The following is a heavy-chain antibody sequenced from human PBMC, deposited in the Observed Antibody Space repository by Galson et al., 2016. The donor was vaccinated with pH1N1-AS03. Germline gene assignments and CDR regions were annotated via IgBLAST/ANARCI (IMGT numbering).Heavy chain of an antibody. CDR3: ARAHYNADYVPDF. CDR1: GYSFPTYS. J-gene: IGHJ4*02. V-gene: IGHV1-18*04. D-gene: IGHD4-17*01. CDR2: ISAYSGDT. Sequence: SVKVSCKASGYSFPTYSFNWVRQAPGQGLEWLGWISAYSGDTRYARKFQGRVTLTTDTSTSTAYMELRSLTSDDTAVYYCARAHYNADYVPDFWGQGTLVTVSS.